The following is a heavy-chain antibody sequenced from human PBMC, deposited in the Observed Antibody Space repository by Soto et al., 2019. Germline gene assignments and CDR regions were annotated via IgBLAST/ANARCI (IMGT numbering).Heavy chain of an antibody. J-gene: IGHJ3*02. V-gene: IGHV3-11*05. CDR2: IGSSSSYT. CDR1: GFTFSHYY. CDR3: ARDADILTGSDAFDI. Sequence: GGSLRLSCAASGFTFSHYYMSWIRQAPGKGLEWVSYIGSSSSYTNYADSVKGRFTISRDSAKNSLYLQMNSLRAEDTAVYYCARDADILTGSDAFDIWGQGTMVTVSS. D-gene: IGHD3-9*01.